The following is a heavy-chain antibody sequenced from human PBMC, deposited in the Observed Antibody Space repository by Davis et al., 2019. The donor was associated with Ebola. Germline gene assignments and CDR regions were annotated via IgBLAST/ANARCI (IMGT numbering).Heavy chain of an antibody. V-gene: IGHV1-18*04. CDR2: INPHNGNT. CDR1: GYTFTNYG. J-gene: IGHJ4*02. Sequence: ASVKVSCKASGYTFTNYGITWVRQAPGQGLEWMGWINPHNGNTNYAQNVQGRVTMTTDTSTSTAYMEVGILRSDDTAVYYCARSQFPTTSDHWGQGTLVTVSS. D-gene: IGHD1-1*01. CDR3: ARSQFPTTSDH.